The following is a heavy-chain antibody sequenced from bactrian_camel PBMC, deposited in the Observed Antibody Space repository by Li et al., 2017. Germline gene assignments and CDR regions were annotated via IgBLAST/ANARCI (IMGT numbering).Heavy chain of an antibody. CDR1: GYTTSGAC. Sequence: HVQLVESGGDSVQAGGSLRLSCEGNGYTTSGACMAWFRQAPGQEREGVAAIDKEGNSEYADAVKGRFIISKDNAKNTLYLQMNSLKPEDTGTYYCAAAR. CDR2: IDKEGNS. V-gene: IGHV3S6*01. D-gene: IGHD4*01.